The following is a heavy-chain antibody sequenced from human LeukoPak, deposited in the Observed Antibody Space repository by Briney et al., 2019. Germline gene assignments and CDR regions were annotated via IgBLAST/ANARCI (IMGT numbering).Heavy chain of an antibody. CDR3: ARDRGYCTNGVCPFDY. CDR1: GYTFTSYG. J-gene: IGHJ4*02. D-gene: IGHD2-8*01. V-gene: IGHV1-18*01. CDR2: ISAYNGNT. Sequence: ASVKVPCKASGYTFTSYGISWVRQAPGQGLEWMGWISAYNGNTNYAQKLQGRVTMTTDTSTSTAYMELRSLRSDDTAVYYCARDRGYCTNGVCPFDYWGQGTLVTVSS.